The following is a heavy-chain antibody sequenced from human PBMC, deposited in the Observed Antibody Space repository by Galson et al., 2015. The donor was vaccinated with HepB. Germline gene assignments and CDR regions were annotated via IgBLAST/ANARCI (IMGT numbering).Heavy chain of an antibody. CDR1: GYTFTRHR. Sequence: QSGAEVKKPGESLKISCKASGYTFTRHRNAWVRQMPGKGLEWMGIIYPGEPDARYSPSFRGRVTISADMSISTAYLQWSSLRASDTAMYYCARHRPGVNMKNAFNVWGQGTPVTVSS. J-gene: IGHJ3*01. D-gene: IGHD2/OR15-2a*01. CDR2: IYPGEPDA. CDR3: ARHRPGVNMKNAFNV. V-gene: IGHV5-51*01.